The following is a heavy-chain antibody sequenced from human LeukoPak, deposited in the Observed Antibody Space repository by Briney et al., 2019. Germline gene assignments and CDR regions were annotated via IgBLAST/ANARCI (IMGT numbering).Heavy chain of an antibody. CDR3: AGSTIVAVWFDP. J-gene: IGHJ5*02. D-gene: IGHD6-13*01. V-gene: IGHV4-30-2*01. CDR2: IYHTGST. Sequence: PSQTLSLTCTVSGGSIGSGGYYWRWIQQPPGKGLEWIGYIYHTGSTYYNPSLKSRVTISVDRSKNQFSLKLNSVTAADTAVYYCAGSTIVAVWFDPWGQGTLVTVSS. CDR1: GGSIGSGGYY.